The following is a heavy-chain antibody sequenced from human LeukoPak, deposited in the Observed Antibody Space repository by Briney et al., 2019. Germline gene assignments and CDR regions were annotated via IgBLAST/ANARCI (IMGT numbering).Heavy chain of an antibody. CDR3: TRYFGRFDY. CDR1: GFTFGEYA. V-gene: IGHV3-49*04. CDR2: IRSKGFGGTT. Sequence: GGSLRLSCTASGFTFGEYAMSWVRQAPGKGLQWVGFIRSKGFGGTTEYAAAVKGRFTISRDASKSIAYLQMNSLKTEDTAVYYCTRYFGRFDYWGQGTLVTVSS. D-gene: IGHD3-9*01. J-gene: IGHJ4*02.